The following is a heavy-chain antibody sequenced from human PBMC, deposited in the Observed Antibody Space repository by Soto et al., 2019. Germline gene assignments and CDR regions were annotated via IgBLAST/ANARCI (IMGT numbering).Heavy chain of an antibody. Sequence: ASVKVSCKASGYTFTGYYMHWVRQAPGQGLEWMGWINPNSGGTSFAQKFQGWVTMTRDTSISTAYMELSRLRSDDTAVYYCARDINHYYYGMDVWGQGTTVTVSS. CDR2: INPNSGGT. V-gene: IGHV1-2*04. J-gene: IGHJ6*02. CDR1: GYTFTGYY. CDR3: ARDINHYYYGMDV.